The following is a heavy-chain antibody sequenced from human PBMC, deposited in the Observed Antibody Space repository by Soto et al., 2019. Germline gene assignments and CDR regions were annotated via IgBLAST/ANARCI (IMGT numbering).Heavy chain of an antibody. CDR1: GGTFSSYA. CDR3: ARDLLRFLEWLSPRHYCYYGMDV. D-gene: IGHD3-3*01. J-gene: IGHJ6*02. Sequence: ASVKVSCKASGGTFSSYAISWVRQAPGQGLEWMGGIIPIFGTANYAQKFQGRVTITADESTSTAYMELSSLRSEDTAVYYYARDLLRFLEWLSPRHYCYYGMDVWGQGTTVTVSS. CDR2: IIPIFGTA. V-gene: IGHV1-69*13.